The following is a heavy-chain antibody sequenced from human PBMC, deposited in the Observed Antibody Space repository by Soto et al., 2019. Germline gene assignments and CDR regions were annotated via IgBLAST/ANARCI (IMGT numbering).Heavy chain of an antibody. Sequence: QPGGSLRLSCAASGFTFSSYGMHWVRQAPGKGLEWVAVIWYDGSNKYYADSVKGRFTISRDNSKNTLYLQMNSLRAEDTAVYYCAREYIGYCSGGSCYPARYYYGMDVWGQGTTVTVSS. J-gene: IGHJ6*02. CDR2: IWYDGSNK. CDR3: AREYIGYCSGGSCYPARYYYGMDV. CDR1: GFTFSSYG. D-gene: IGHD2-15*01. V-gene: IGHV3-33*01.